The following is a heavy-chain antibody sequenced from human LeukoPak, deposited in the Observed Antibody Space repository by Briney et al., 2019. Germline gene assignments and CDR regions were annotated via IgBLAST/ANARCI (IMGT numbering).Heavy chain of an antibody. V-gene: IGHV3-53*01. Sequence: GGSLRLSCAASGFTVSSNYMSWVRQAPGKGLEWVSVIYSGGSTYYADSVKGRFTISRDNSRNTLYLQMNSLRAEDTAVYYCAKGYDYVWGSYRLHAFDIWGQGTMVTVSS. CDR2: IYSGGST. J-gene: IGHJ3*02. CDR1: GFTVSSNY. D-gene: IGHD3-16*02. CDR3: AKGYDYVWGSYRLHAFDI.